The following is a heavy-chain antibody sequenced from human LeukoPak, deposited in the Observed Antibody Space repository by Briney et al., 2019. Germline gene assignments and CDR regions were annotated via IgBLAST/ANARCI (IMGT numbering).Heavy chain of an antibody. D-gene: IGHD3-10*01. J-gene: IGHJ5*02. CDR1: GGSFRGYY. CDR2: INHSGST. V-gene: IGHV4-34*01. Sequence: SETLSLTCAVYGGSFRGYYWSWIRQPPGKGLEWIGEINHSGSTNYNPSLKSRVTISVDTSKNQFSLKLSPVTAADTAVYYCARDPRVLWFGALSVWFDPWGQGTLVTVSS. CDR3: ARDPRVLWFGALSVWFDP.